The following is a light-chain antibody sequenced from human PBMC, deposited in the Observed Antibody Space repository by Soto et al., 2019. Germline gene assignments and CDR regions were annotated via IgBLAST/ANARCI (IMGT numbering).Light chain of an antibody. Sequence: EIVLTQSPGTLSLSPGERATLSCRASQTVSSTYIAWYQQSPGQPPRLLIYGASSRATGIPDWFSGSGSGIDFPLTVSRLEPEDFGVYFCQQYGRSPPFTVGQGTKVEIK. CDR3: QQYGRSPPFT. CDR2: GAS. CDR1: QTVSSTY. V-gene: IGKV3-20*01. J-gene: IGKJ2*01.